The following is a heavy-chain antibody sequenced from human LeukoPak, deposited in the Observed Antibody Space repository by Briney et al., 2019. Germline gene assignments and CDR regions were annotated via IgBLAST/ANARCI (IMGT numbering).Heavy chain of an antibody. CDR1: GFTFSIYT. D-gene: IGHD3-10*01. CDR2: ISSSSIYI. V-gene: IGHV3-21*04. J-gene: IGHJ4*02. Sequence: GGSLRLSCAASGFTFSIYTMNWVRQAPGKGLEWVSSISSSSIYIYHADSVKGRFTISRDNAKNSLYLQMNSLRAEDTALYYCARDRLGGSGDYWGQGTLVTVSS. CDR3: ARDRLGGSGDY.